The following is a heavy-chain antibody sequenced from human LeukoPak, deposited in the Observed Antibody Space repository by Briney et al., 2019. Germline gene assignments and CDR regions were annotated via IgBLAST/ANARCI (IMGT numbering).Heavy chain of an antibody. CDR1: GFTFSIAW. V-gene: IGHV3-15*01. CDR2: IKSRGDGEAR. Sequence: GGSLRLSCAASGFTFSIAWMSWVRQAPGKGLEWVGRIKSRGDGEARDYAAPVKDRFIISRDDSKNTLYLQMNSLRTEDTAIYYCAAVGEWLSNAFNTWGQGTLVTVSA. CDR3: AAVGEWLSNAFNT. D-gene: IGHD3-3*01. J-gene: IGHJ3*02.